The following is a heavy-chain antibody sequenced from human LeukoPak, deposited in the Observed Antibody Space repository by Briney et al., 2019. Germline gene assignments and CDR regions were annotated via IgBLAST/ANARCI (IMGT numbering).Heavy chain of an antibody. V-gene: IGHV4-59*08. J-gene: IGHJ4*02. D-gene: IGHD6-13*01. CDR2: IYYSGST. Sequence: SETLSLTCPVSGGSISSYYWSWIRQPPGKGLEWIGYIYYSGSTNYNPSLRSRVTMSVDTSKKQISLKLSSVTAADTAVYYCARHRREQQLVRLDYWGQGTLVTVSS. CDR3: ARHRREQQLVRLDY. CDR1: GGSISSYY.